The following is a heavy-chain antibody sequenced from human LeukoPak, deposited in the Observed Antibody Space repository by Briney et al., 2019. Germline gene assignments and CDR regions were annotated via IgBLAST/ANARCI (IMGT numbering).Heavy chain of an antibody. Sequence: GGSLRLSCAASGFTFDDYAMRWVRQAPGKGLEWLSGISWNSGSIGYADSVKGRFTISRDNAKNSLYLQMNSLRAEDTALYYCAKVRSSLYYYYGMDVWGQGTTVTVSS. CDR3: AKVRSSLYYYYGMDV. J-gene: IGHJ6*02. V-gene: IGHV3-9*01. D-gene: IGHD6-13*01. CDR1: GFTFDDYA. CDR2: ISWNSGSI.